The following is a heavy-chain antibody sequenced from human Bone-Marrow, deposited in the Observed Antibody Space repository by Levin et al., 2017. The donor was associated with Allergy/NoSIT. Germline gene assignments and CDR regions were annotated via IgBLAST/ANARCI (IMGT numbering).Heavy chain of an antibody. J-gene: IGHJ6*02. D-gene: IGHD3-16*02. CDR1: GFTFSSYA. Sequence: GESLKISCAASGFTFSSYAMSWVRQAPGKGLEWVSAISGSGGSTYYADSVKGRFTISRDNSKNTLYLQMNSLRAEDTAVYYCAKEAADYVWGSYRSYYYGMDVWGQGTTVTVSS. CDR3: AKEAADYVWGSYRSYYYGMDV. V-gene: IGHV3-23*01. CDR2: ISGSGGST.